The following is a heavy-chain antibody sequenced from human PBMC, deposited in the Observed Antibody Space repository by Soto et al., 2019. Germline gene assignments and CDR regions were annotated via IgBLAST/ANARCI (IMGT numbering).Heavy chain of an antibody. CDR3: ARSSPRDPWGWWFDP. D-gene: IGHD3-16*01. CDR2: ISAYNGNT. CDR1: GYTFTSYG. V-gene: IGHV1-18*04. Sequence: WASVKVSCKASGYTFTSYGISWVRQAPGQGLEWMGWISAYNGNTNYAQKLQGRVTMTTDTSTSTAYMELRSLRSDDTAVYYCARSSPRDPWGWWFDPWGQGTLVTVSS. J-gene: IGHJ5*02.